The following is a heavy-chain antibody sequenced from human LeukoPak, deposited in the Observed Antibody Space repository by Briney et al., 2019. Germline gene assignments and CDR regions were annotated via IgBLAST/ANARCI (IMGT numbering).Heavy chain of an antibody. D-gene: IGHD3-9*01. Sequence: GASLRLSCAASGFTFSNYAMSWVRQAPGKGLEWVSAILGSGGSTYYADSVKGRFTVSRDNSKSALYLQMNSLRAEDTALYYCAKWGDYDVLTGYYVPDYWGQGTLVTVSS. CDR3: AKWGDYDVLTGYYVPDY. J-gene: IGHJ4*02. V-gene: IGHV3-23*01. CDR1: GFTFSNYA. CDR2: ILGSGGST.